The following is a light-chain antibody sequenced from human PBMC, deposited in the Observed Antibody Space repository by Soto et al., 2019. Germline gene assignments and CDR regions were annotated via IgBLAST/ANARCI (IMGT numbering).Light chain of an antibody. CDR2: GAS. J-gene: IGKJ1*01. Sequence: EIVMTQSPATLSVSPGERAALSCRASQNIANNLAWYQQRPGQAPRLLIYGASTRATGVPARISGSGSGTEFTLTISSLQSEDFATYYCLLDFSYFWAFGQGTKVEVK. CDR1: QNIANN. CDR3: LLDFSYFWA. V-gene: IGKV3-15*01.